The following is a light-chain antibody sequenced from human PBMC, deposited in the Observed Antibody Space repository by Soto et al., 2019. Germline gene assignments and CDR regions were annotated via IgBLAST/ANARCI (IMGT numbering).Light chain of an antibody. V-gene: IGKV3-20*01. CDR2: GAS. Sequence: EIVLTQSPGTLSLSPGERATLSCRASRSVSSNFLAWYQQKPGQAPRLLIHGASSRATGIPDRFSGSGSGTDFTLTISRLQPEDLGVYYCQQYGSPPWTFGQGTKVETK. CDR1: RSVSSNF. J-gene: IGKJ1*01. CDR3: QQYGSPPWT.